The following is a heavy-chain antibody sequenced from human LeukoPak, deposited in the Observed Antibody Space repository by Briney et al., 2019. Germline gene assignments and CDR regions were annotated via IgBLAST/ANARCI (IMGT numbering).Heavy chain of an antibody. CDR1: GFTFSSYS. CDR3: AREGITYYYDSSGYYDGYYFDY. Sequence: GGSLRLSCAASGFTFSSYSMNWVRQAPGKGLEWVSYISSSSSTIYYADSVKGRFTISRDNAKNSLYLQMNSLRDEDTAVYYCAREGITYYYDSSGYYDGYYFDYWGQGTLVAVSS. J-gene: IGHJ4*02. CDR2: ISSSSSTI. D-gene: IGHD3-22*01. V-gene: IGHV3-48*02.